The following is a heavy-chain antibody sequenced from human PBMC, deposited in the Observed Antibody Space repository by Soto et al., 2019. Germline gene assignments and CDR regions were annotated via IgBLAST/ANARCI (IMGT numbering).Heavy chain of an antibody. J-gene: IGHJ4*02. D-gene: IGHD4-17*01. V-gene: IGHV1-69*13. CDR2: IIPIFGTA. CDR1: GGTFSSYA. Sequence: SVKVSCKASGGTFSSYAISWVRQAPGQGLEWMGGIIPIFGTANYAQKFQGRVTITADESTSTAYMELSSLRSEDTAVYYCARSGMTTDNSFDYWGQGTLVTVTS. CDR3: ARSGMTTDNSFDY.